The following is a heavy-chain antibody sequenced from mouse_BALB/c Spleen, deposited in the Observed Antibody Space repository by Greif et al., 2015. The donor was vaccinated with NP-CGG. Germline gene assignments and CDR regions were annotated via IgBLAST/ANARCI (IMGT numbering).Heavy chain of an antibody. D-gene: IGHD1-1*01. J-gene: IGHJ4*01. V-gene: IGHV1S135*01. CDR3: AIRGTTVVAPRDY. CDR1: GYSFTGYT. Sequence: VQLQQPGPELVKPGASMKISCKASGYSFTGYTMNWVKQSHGKNLEWIGLINPYNGGTSYNQKFKGKATLTVDKSSSTSFLELLSLTSEDSAVYYCAIRGTTVVAPRDYWGQGTSVTFSP. CDR2: INPYNGGT.